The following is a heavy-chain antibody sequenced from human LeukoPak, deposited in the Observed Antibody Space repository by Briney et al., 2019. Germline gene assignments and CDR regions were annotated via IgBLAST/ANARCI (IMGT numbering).Heavy chain of an antibody. CDR2: IYYSGST. CDR1: GGSISSSSYY. CDR3: ARLVYSNYLGYYYYYGMDV. J-gene: IGHJ6*02. V-gene: IGHV4-39*01. D-gene: IGHD4-11*01. Sequence: PSETLSLTCTVSGGSISSSSYYWGWIRQPPGKGLEWIGSIYYSGSTYYNPSLKSRVTISVDTSKNQFSLKLSSVTAADTAVYYCARLVYSNYLGYYYYYGMDVWGQGTTVTVSS.